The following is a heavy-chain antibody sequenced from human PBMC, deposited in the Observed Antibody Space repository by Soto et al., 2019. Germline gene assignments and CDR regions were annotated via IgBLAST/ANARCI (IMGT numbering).Heavy chain of an antibody. V-gene: IGHV5-51*01. Sequence: GESLKISCQCSGYSFTSYWIGWVRQMPGKGLEWMGIIYPGDSDTRYSPSFQGQVTISADKSISTAYLQWSSLKASDTAMYYCARLKPDYSNYYYYYMDVWGKGTTVTVSS. CDR2: IYPGDSDT. CDR3: ARLKPDYSNYYYYYMDV. D-gene: IGHD4-4*01. CDR1: GYSFTSYW. J-gene: IGHJ6*03.